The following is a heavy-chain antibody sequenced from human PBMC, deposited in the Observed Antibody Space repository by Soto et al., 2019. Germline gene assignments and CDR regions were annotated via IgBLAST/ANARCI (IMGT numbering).Heavy chain of an antibody. Sequence: QVQLVQSGAEVSEPGASVKVSCKASGYSFSSLDINWVRQTTGQGLEWMGWMQPRDGRTGYAQKFQGRVTMTRDTSINTAYMELSSLISDDTAFYYCARGVTAGVDYWGQGTLVTVSS. V-gene: IGHV1-8*01. CDR2: MQPRDGRT. CDR1: GYSFSSLD. CDR3: ARGVTAGVDY. J-gene: IGHJ4*02. D-gene: IGHD1-26*01.